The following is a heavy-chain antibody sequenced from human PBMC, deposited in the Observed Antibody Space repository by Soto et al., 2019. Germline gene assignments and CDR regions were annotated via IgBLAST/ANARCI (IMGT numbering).Heavy chain of an antibody. CDR2: IWYDGSNK. J-gene: IGHJ4*02. Sequence: QVQLVESGGGVVQPGRSLRLSCAASGFTFSSYGMHWVRQAPGKGLEWVAGIWYDGSNKYYADSVKGRFTISRDNSKNTLYLQMNSLRAEDTAVYYCARDIEGGSIGYWGQGTLVTVSS. V-gene: IGHV3-33*01. D-gene: IGHD2-2*01. CDR3: ARDIEGGSIGY. CDR1: GFTFSSYG.